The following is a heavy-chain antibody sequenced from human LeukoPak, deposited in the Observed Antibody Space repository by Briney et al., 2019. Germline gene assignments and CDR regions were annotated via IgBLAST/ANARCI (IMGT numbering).Heavy chain of an antibody. D-gene: IGHD7-27*01. CDR1: GGSISSGGYY. Sequence: SETLSLTCTVSGGSISSGGYYWSWIRQHPGTGLEWIGYIYYSGSTYYNPSLKSRVTISVDTSKNQFSLKLSSVTAADTAVYYCARGPEMGTAPALDYWGQGTLVTVSS. CDR2: IYYSGST. V-gene: IGHV4-31*03. CDR3: ARGPEMGTAPALDY. J-gene: IGHJ4*02.